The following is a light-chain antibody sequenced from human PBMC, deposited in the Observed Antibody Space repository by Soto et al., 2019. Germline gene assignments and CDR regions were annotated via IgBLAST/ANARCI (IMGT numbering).Light chain of an antibody. Sequence: EIVLTQSPGTLSLSPGERATLSCRASQSVSSSYLALYQQKPGQAPRLLIYDPSSRATGIPDRFSGSGSGTDFSLTISRLEPEDSAVYFCQQYGSSPYTFGQGTKRAIK. V-gene: IGKV3-20*01. CDR2: DPS. CDR1: QSVSSSY. J-gene: IGKJ2*01. CDR3: QQYGSSPYT.